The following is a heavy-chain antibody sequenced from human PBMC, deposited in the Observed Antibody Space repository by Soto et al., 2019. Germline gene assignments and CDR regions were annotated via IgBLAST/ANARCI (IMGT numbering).Heavy chain of an antibody. V-gene: IGHV3-30-3*01. CDR1: GFTFSNYI. CDR2: ILHDGNNK. J-gene: IGHJ6*02. D-gene: IGHD4-17*01. CDR3: ASPTVTPHYGMDV. Sequence: PGGSLRLSCAASGFTFSNYIMHWVRQAPGKGLEWVAIILHDGNNKYYADSVKGRFTISRDNSKNTLYLQMNSLKTEDTAIYYCASPTVTPHYGMDVWGQGTTVTVSS.